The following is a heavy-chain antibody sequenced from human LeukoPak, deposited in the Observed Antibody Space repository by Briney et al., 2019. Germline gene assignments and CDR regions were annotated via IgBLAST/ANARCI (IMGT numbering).Heavy chain of an antibody. Sequence: ASVKVSCKASGYTFTSYYMHWVRQAPGQGLEWMGRINPNSGGTNYAQKFQGRVTMTRDTSISTAYMELSRLRSDDTAVYYCARSVGYRSLSKSAFDIWGQGTMVTVSS. D-gene: IGHD5-18*01. CDR2: INPNSGGT. CDR1: GYTFTSYY. J-gene: IGHJ3*02. CDR3: ARSVGYRSLSKSAFDI. V-gene: IGHV1-2*06.